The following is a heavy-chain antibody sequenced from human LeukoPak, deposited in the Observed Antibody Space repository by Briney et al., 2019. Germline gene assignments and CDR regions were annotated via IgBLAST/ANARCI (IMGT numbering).Heavy chain of an antibody. CDR3: ARRNMVRGVYDLFFDY. Sequence: SETLSLTCAVYGGSFSGYYWRWIRQPPGKGLEWIGEINHSESTNYNPSLKSRVTMSVDTSKNQFSLTLSSVTAADTAVYYCARRNMVRGVYDLFFDYWGQGTLVTVSS. CDR1: GGSFSGYY. D-gene: IGHD3-10*01. CDR2: INHSEST. J-gene: IGHJ4*02. V-gene: IGHV4-34*01.